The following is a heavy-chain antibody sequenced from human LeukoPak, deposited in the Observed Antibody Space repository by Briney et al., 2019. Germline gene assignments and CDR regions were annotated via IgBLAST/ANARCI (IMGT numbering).Heavy chain of an antibody. CDR2: ISGSGGST. J-gene: IGHJ4*02. CDR3: ANVRGFGHIVVVIAIDYFEY. CDR1: GFTFSSYA. D-gene: IGHD2-21*01. V-gene: IGHV3-23*01. Sequence: PGGSLRLSCAASGFTFSSYAMSWVRQAPGKGLEWVSAISGSGGSTYYADSVKSRFTISRDNSKDTLYLQMNSLRAQDTAVYYCANVRGFGHIVVVIAIDYFEYWGQGTLVTVSS.